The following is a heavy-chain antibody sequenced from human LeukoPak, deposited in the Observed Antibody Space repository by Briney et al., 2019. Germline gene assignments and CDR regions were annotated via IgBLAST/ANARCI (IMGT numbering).Heavy chain of an antibody. J-gene: IGHJ4*02. CDR2: ISAYNGNT. CDR3: AREATPQYYDSRPQLGVY. V-gene: IGHV1-18*01. CDR1: GYTFSNYG. D-gene: IGHD3-22*01. Sequence: GASVKVSCKASGYTFSNYGINWVRQAPGQGLEWMGWISAYNGNTNYAQNLQGRVTMTTDTSTSTAHMELRSLRSDDTAVYYCAREATPQYYDSRPQLGVYWGQGTLVTVSS.